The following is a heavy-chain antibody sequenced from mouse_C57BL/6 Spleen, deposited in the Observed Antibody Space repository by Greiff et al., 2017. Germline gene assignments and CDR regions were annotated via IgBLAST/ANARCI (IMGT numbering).Heavy chain of an antibody. J-gene: IGHJ2*01. CDR2: INPNNGGT. Sequence: VQLQQSGPELVKPGASVKISCKASGYAFTDYYMNWVKQSHGKSLEWIGDINPNNGGTSYNQKFKGKATLTVDKSSSTAYMELRSLTSEDSAVYYCARDGSSDYWGQGTTLTVSS. CDR1: GYAFTDYY. CDR3: ARDGSSDY. D-gene: IGHD1-1*01. V-gene: IGHV1-26*01.